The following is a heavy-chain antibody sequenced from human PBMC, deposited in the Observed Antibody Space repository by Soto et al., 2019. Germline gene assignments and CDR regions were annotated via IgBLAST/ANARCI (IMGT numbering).Heavy chain of an antibody. Sequence: QITLKESGPTLVKPTQTLTLTCTFSGFSLSTSGVGVAWIRQPPGEALEWLALIYWDADKRYRPSLESRLTITKDTSKSQVVLTMTHMDSVDTATYYCAYLPCSGGSCYWFSFSGMDVWGQGTTVTVSS. CDR1: GFSLSTSGVG. V-gene: IGHV2-5*02. CDR3: AYLPCSGGSCYWFSFSGMDV. D-gene: IGHD2-15*01. J-gene: IGHJ6*02. CDR2: IYWDADK.